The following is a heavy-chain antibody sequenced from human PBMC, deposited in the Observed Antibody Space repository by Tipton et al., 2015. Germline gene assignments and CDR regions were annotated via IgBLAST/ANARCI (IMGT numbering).Heavy chain of an antibody. V-gene: IGHV4-59*01. J-gene: IGHJ6*02. CDR1: GGSIDSYY. Sequence: TLSLTCSVSGGSIDSYYWSWIRQPPGMRLEWIGYIDFRGSTEYNPSLKSRVSISVDTSKNQFSLRLNSVTAADTAVYFCARDLGHGMDVWGQGTTVTVSS. CDR3: ARDLGHGMDV. CDR2: IDFRGST.